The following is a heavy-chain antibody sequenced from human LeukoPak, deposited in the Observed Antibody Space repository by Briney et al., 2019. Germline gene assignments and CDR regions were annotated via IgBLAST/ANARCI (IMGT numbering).Heavy chain of an antibody. CDR3: ARLSEGYSGYDYLDY. CDR1: GFTFSSYA. V-gene: IGHV3-64*01. Sequence: PGGSLRLSCAASGFTFSSYAMHWVRQAPGKGLEYVSVISSNGGNIYYANSVKGRFTISRDNSKNTLYLQMGSLRPEDMAVYYCARLSEGYSGYDYLDYWGQGTLVTVSS. J-gene: IGHJ4*02. D-gene: IGHD5-12*01. CDR2: ISSNGGNI.